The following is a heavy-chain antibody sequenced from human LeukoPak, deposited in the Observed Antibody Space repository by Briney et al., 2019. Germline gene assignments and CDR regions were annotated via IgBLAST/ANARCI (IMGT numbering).Heavy chain of an antibody. J-gene: IGHJ5*02. CDR3: ARSGTAYCNGGSCYGSKFDP. D-gene: IGHD2-15*01. Sequence: VSSVKVSCKASGYTFTSYGITWVRQAPGHGLEWMGWISPYNGNTNYAQNLQGRVTMTTDTSTSTAYMELRSLQSDDTAVYYCARSGTAYCNGGSCYGSKFDPWGQGTLVTVSS. CDR1: GYTFTSYG. CDR2: ISPYNGNT. V-gene: IGHV1-18*01.